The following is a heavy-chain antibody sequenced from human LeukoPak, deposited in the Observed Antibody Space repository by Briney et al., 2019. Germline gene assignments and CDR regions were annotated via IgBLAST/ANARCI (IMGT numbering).Heavy chain of an antibody. D-gene: IGHD6-13*01. Sequence: ASVKVSCKASGYTFTNYDINWVRQATGQGLEWMGYMNPNSGNTGYAQKFQDRVTITSDTSISTAYMELSSLRSDDTAVYYCARDVAAAGTFGAVDWFDPWGQGTLVTVSS. V-gene: IGHV1-8*03. CDR2: MNPNSGNT. CDR3: ARDVAAAGTFGAVDWFDP. CDR1: GYTFTNYD. J-gene: IGHJ5*02.